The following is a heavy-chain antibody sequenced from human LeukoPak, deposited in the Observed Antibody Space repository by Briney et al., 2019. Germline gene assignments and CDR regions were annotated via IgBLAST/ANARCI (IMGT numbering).Heavy chain of an antibody. CDR3: ARDLEGATVYYYYYYMDV. CDR1: GFTVCTNY. D-gene: IGHD1-26*01. CDR2: IYSGGST. Sequence: GPSLRMSTAASGFTVCTNYMSLIPHGVGMGLNRDSLIYSGGSTYYADSVKGRFTISRDNSKNTLYLQMNSLRDEDTAVYYCARDLEGATVYYYYYYMDVWGKGTTVTVSS. V-gene: IGHV3-53*01. J-gene: IGHJ6*03.